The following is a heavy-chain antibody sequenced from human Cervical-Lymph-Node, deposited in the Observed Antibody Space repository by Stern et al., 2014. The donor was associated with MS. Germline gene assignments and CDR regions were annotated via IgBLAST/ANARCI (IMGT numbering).Heavy chain of an antibody. Sequence: QVQLQQSGPGLVKPSETLSLTCTVSGGSISSSSYYWGWIRQPPGKGLEWIGSIYYSGSTYYNPSLKIRVTISVDTSKNQFSLKLSSVTAADTAVYYCARHENWYFDLWGRGTLVTVSS. CDR1: GGSISSSSYY. V-gene: IGHV4-39*01. CDR3: ARHENWYFDL. J-gene: IGHJ2*01. CDR2: IYYSGST.